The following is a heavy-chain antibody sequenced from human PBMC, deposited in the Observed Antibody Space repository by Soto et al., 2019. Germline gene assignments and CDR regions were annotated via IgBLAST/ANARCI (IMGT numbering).Heavy chain of an antibody. V-gene: IGHV3-23*01. J-gene: IGHJ4*02. D-gene: IGHD4-17*01. CDR1: GFTFSSYA. CDR3: AKGTRYGGPLNYFDY. CDR2: ISGSGGST. Sequence: GGSLRLSCAASGFTFSSYAMSWVRQAPGKGLDWASAISGSGGSTYYADSVKGRFTISRDNSKNTLYLQMNSLRAEDTAVYYCAKGTRYGGPLNYFDYWGQGTLVTVSS.